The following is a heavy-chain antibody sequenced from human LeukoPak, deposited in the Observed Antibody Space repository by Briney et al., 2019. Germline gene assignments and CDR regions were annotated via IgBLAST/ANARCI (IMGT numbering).Heavy chain of an antibody. CDR2: ISSNGGST. D-gene: IGHD1-26*01. CDR3: ARDSGSYYLFDY. Sequence: GGSLRLSCAASGFTFSSYAMHWVRQAPGKGLEYVSAISSNGGSTYYANSVKGRFTISRDNSKNTLYLQMGSLRAGDTAVYYCARDSGSYYLFDYWGQGTLVTVSS. CDR1: GFTFSSYA. V-gene: IGHV3-64*01. J-gene: IGHJ4*02.